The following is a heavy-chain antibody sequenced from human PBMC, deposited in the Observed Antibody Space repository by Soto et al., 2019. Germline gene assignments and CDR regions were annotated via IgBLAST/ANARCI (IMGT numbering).Heavy chain of an antibody. CDR2: IYYSGST. V-gene: IGHV4-39*01. CDR3: ASSMTTVNA. CDR1: GGSISSSSYY. Sequence: SETLSLTCTVSGGSISSSSYYWGWIRQPPGKGLEWIGSIYYSGSTYYNPSLKSRVTISVDTSKNQFSLKLSSVTAADTAVYYCASSMTTVNAWGQGTLVTVSS. J-gene: IGHJ5*02. D-gene: IGHD4-4*01.